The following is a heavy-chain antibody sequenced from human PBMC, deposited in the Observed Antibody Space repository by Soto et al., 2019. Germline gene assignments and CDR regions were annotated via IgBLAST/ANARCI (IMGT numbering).Heavy chain of an antibody. V-gene: IGHV4-4*07. Sequence: QVQLQESGPGLVKPSETLSLTCTVSGGSISSYYWSWIRQPAGKGLEWIGRIYTSGSTNYNPSLKSRVTMSVDTSKNQFSLKLSSVTAADTAVYYCARDRHIVVVTAAFDYWGQGTLVTVSS. CDR1: GGSISSYY. CDR2: IYTSGST. CDR3: ARDRHIVVVTAAFDY. D-gene: IGHD2-21*02. J-gene: IGHJ4*02.